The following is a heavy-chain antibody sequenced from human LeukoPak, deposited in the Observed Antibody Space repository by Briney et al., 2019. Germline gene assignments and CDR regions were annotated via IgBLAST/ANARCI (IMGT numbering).Heavy chain of an antibody. CDR3: AKGPEAYYMFSAFDI. J-gene: IGHJ3*02. V-gene: IGHV3-30*02. Sequence: GGSLRLSCAASGFIFSNYAMHWVRQAPGKGLEWVAFIRYDGSNKYYADSVKGRFTISRDNSKNTLYLQMNSLRAEDTAVYYCAKGPEAYYMFSAFDIWGQGTMVTVSS. CDR1: GFIFSNYA. D-gene: IGHD3-10*02. CDR2: IRYDGSNK.